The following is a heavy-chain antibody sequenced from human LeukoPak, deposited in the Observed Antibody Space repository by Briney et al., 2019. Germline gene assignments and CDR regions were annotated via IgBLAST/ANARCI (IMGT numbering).Heavy chain of an antibody. D-gene: IGHD5-18*01. V-gene: IGHV3-30*04. J-gene: IGHJ4*02. CDR2: ISFDGSNK. Sequence: PGGSLSLSCEAPGLTLNTYSFHWVRQAPGKGPEWLSLISFDGSNKYYAESVKGRFTISRDNSRNTLYLQLNSLSGDDTAVYYCARGGHRYSWDKTLDYWCQGTLVTVSS. CDR1: GLTLNTYS. CDR3: ARGGHRYSWDKTLDY.